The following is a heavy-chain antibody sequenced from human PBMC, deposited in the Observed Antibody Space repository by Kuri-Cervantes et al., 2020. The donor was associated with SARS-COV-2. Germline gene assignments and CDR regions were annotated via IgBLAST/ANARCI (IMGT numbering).Heavy chain of an antibody. D-gene: IGHD3-16*02. V-gene: IGHV3-73*01. CDR1: GFTFSGSA. CDR2: IRSKSNSYAT. Sequence: LSLTCAASGFTFSGSAMHWVRQASGKGLEWVGRIRSKSNSYATAYAASVKGRFTISRDDSKSTLYLQMNSLKTEDTAVYYCTTGYYDYVWGSYRPDAFDIWGQGTMVTVSS. J-gene: IGHJ3*02. CDR3: TTGYYDYVWGSYRPDAFDI.